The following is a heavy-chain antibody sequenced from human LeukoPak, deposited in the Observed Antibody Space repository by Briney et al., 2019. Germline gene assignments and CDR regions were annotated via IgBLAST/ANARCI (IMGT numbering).Heavy chain of an antibody. CDR3: VSLPYYYDSSGYSFGY. Sequence: SETLSLTCTVSGVSISSSSYYWRWIRQPPGKGLEWIGSIYYSGSTYYNPSLKSRITISVDTSKNQFSLKLSSVTAADTAVYYCVSLPYYYDSSGYSFGYSGQGCLVTVSS. CDR2: IYYSGST. CDR1: GVSISSSSYY. D-gene: IGHD3-22*01. V-gene: IGHV4-39*01. J-gene: IGHJ4*02.